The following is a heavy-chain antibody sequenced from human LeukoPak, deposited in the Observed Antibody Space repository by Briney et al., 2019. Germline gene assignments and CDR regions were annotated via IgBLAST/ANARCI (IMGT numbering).Heavy chain of an antibody. Sequence: PSETLSLTCIVSGDSISSYFWSWIRQPAGKGLEFIGRMYTSGSTHYNPSLKSRVTLSVGTSKNQFSLKLSSMTAADTAVYYCARDRKGYYGSGDYWGQGTLVTVSS. CDR1: GDSISSYF. CDR2: MYTSGST. J-gene: IGHJ4*02. V-gene: IGHV4-4*07. CDR3: ARDRKGYYGSGDY. D-gene: IGHD3-10*01.